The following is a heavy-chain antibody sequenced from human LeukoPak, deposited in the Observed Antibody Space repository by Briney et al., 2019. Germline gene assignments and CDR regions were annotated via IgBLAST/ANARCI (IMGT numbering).Heavy chain of an antibody. J-gene: IGHJ5*02. CDR1: GGTFSIYA. Sequence: VASVKXSCKASGGTFSIYAISWVRQAPGQGLEWMGGIIPIFGTANYAQKFQGRVTITADESTSTAYMELSSLRSEDTAVYYCARDKNPYSSSWINWFDPWGQGTLVTVSS. CDR2: IIPIFGTA. D-gene: IGHD6-13*01. V-gene: IGHV1-69*13. CDR3: ARDKNPYSSSWINWFDP.